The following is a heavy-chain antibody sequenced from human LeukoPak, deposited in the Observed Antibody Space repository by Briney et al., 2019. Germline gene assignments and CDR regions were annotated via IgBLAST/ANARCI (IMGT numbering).Heavy chain of an antibody. CDR1: GGSISSGGYY. V-gene: IGHV4-61*08. CDR2: IHPSGST. CDR3: ARGPPPDFDY. J-gene: IGHJ4*02. Sequence: SETLSLTCTVSGGSISSGGYYWSWIRQPPGKGLEWIGRIHPSGSTNYNPSLKSRVTLSVDTSKNQFSLKLNSVTAADTAVYYCARGPPPDFDYWGRGTLVTVSS.